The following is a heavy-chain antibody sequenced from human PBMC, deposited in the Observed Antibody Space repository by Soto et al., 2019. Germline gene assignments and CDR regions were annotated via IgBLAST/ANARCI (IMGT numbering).Heavy chain of an antibody. J-gene: IGHJ4*02. D-gene: IGHD6-13*01. Sequence: QVQLVQSGAEVTKPGASVKVSCKASGYTFTSYAMHWVRQAPGQRLEWMGWINAGNGNTKYSQKFQGRVTITRDTSASTAYMELSSLRSEDTAVYYCARGPSIAAAEGLFDYWGQGTLVTVSS. CDR3: ARGPSIAAAEGLFDY. CDR2: INAGNGNT. V-gene: IGHV1-3*01. CDR1: GYTFTSYA.